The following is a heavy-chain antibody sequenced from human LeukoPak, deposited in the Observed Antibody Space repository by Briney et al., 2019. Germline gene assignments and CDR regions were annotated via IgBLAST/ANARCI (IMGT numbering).Heavy chain of an antibody. D-gene: IGHD2-15*01. CDR3: ARACYSYDAFDI. CDR1: GGSVSSYY. V-gene: IGHV4-4*07. CDR2: IYTSGST. Sequence: SETLSLTCTVSGGSVSSYYWSWIRQPAGKGLEWIGRIYTSGSTNYNPSLKSRVTISVDKSENQFSLKLSSVTAAGTAVYYCARACYSYDAFDIWGQGTMVTVSS. J-gene: IGHJ3*02.